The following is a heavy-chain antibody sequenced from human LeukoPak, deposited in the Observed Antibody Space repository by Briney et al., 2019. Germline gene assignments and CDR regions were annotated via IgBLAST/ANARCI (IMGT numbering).Heavy chain of an antibody. CDR1: GGTFRSYA. D-gene: IGHD5-12*01. V-gene: IGHV1-69*04. J-gene: IGHJ4*02. CDR2: IIPILGIA. CDR3: ARDSSGYDLHDY. Sequence: ASVKVSCKASGGTFRSYAISWVRQAPGQGLEWKGRIIPILGIANYAQNFQGRVTITAHKSTSTAYMELSSLRSEDTAVYYCARDSSGYDLHDYWGQGTLVTVSS.